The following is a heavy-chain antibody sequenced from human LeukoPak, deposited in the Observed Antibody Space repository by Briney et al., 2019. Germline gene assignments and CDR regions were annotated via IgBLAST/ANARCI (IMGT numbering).Heavy chain of an antibody. CDR3: ARTERSTMVRGVSNNWFDP. CDR1: GGSISSSSHY. Sequence: SETLSLTCTVSGGSISSSSHYWGWIRQPPGKGLEWIGSIYYSGTTYYNPSLKSRVTISVDTSKNQFSLKLSSVTAADTAVYYCARTERSTMVRGVSNNWFDPWGQGTLVTVSS. CDR2: IYYSGTT. D-gene: IGHD3-10*01. V-gene: IGHV4-39*07. J-gene: IGHJ5*02.